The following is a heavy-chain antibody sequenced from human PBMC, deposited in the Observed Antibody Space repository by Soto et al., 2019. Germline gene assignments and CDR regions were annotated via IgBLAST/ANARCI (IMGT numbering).Heavy chain of an antibody. J-gene: IGHJ6*02. CDR3: ARAKHILVVQAAEYYYYGMDV. V-gene: IGHV3-7*03. CDR2: IKQDGSEK. D-gene: IGHD2-2*01. Sequence: GGSLRLSCAASGFTFSSYWMSWVRQAPGKGLEWVANIKQDGSEKYYVDSVKGRFTISRDNAKNSLYLQMNSLRAEDTAVYYCARAKHILVVQAAEYYYYGMDVWGQGTTVTVSS. CDR1: GFTFSSYW.